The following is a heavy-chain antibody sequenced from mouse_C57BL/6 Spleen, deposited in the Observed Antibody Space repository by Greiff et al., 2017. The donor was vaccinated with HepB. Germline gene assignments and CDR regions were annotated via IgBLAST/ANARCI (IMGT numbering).Heavy chain of an antibody. CDR2: ISDGGSYT. V-gene: IGHV5-4*03. CDR1: GFTFSSYA. D-gene: IGHD6-1*01. Sequence: DVMLVESGGGLVKPGGSLKLSCAASGFTFSSYAMSWVRQTPEKRLEWVATISDGGSYTYYPDNVKGRFTISRDNAKNNRYLQMSHLKSEDTAMYYFSSECLYAMDYLGQGTSVTVSS. J-gene: IGHJ4*01. CDR3: SSECLYAMDY.